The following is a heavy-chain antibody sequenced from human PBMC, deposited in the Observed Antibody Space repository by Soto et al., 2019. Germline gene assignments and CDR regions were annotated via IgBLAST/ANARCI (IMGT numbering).Heavy chain of an antibody. Sequence: QVQLVESGGGVVQPGRSLRLSCAASGFTFSSYGMHWVRQAPGKGLEWVAVIWYDGSNKYYADSVKGRFTISRDNSKNTLYLQMNSLRAEDTAVYYCAGALDSRGTSPLDYWGQGTLVTVSS. CDR3: AGALDSRGTSPLDY. CDR2: IWYDGSNK. J-gene: IGHJ4*02. D-gene: IGHD3-22*01. V-gene: IGHV3-33*01. CDR1: GFTFSSYG.